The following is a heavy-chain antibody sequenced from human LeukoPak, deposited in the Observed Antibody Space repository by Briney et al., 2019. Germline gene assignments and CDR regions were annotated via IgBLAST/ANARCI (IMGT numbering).Heavy chain of an antibody. D-gene: IGHD6-19*01. CDR2: ISGSGGST. CDR3: ASHPAVAGKYYFDY. CDR1: GFTFSSYA. J-gene: IGHJ4*02. V-gene: IGHV3-23*01. Sequence: GGSLRLSCAASGFTFSSYAMSWVRQAPGKGLEWVSAISGSGGSTYYADSVKGRFTISRDNSKNTLYLQMNSLRAEDTAVYHCASHPAVAGKYYFDYWGQGTLVTVSS.